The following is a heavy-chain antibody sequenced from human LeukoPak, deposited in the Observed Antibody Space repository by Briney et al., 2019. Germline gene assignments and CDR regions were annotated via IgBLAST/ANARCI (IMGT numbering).Heavy chain of an antibody. V-gene: IGHV3-30*02. CDR1: GFSFSSYG. CDR3: AKPRALVVPAPNY. CDR2: IRYDGSNK. Sequence: GGSLRLSCAASGFSFSSYGMHWVRQAPGKGLEWVAFIRYDGSNKYYADSVKGRFTISRDNSKNTLYLQMNSLRAEDTAVYYCAKPRALVVPAPNYWGQGTLVTVSS. D-gene: IGHD2-2*01. J-gene: IGHJ4*02.